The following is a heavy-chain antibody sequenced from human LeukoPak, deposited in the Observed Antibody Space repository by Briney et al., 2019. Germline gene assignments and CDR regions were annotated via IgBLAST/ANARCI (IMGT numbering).Heavy chain of an antibody. Sequence: GGSLRLSCAASGITVSSNYMSWVRQAPGKGLEWVSGLGRSGENRYYATSVRGRFSISRDNSKDTVYLQMNSLRAEDTAIYYCVKDRPCETCMPMDAWGQGTTVTVSS. D-gene: IGHD2-2*01. J-gene: IGHJ6*02. V-gene: IGHV3-23*01. CDR3: VKDRPCETCMPMDA. CDR1: GITVSSNY. CDR2: LGRSGENR.